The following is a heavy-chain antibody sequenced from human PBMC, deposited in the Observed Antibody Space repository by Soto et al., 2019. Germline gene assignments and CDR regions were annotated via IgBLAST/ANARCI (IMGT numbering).Heavy chain of an antibody. D-gene: IGHD6-19*01. J-gene: IGHJ4*02. Sequence: QVQLQQWGAGLLKPSETLSLTCAVYGGSFSGYYWSWIRQPPGKGLEWIGEITHSGRTNYNPSLKCRVTISEVTSKNQVSLKLSSVTDADPAVYYCARLDGSSGPFDYWGQGTLVTVSS. CDR2: ITHSGRT. CDR1: GGSFSGYY. V-gene: IGHV4-34*01. CDR3: ARLDGSSGPFDY.